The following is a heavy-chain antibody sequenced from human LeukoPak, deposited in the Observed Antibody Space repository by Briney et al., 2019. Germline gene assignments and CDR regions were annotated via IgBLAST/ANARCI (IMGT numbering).Heavy chain of an antibody. CDR1: GYTFTSYA. Sequence: GASVKVSCKASGYTFTSYAMNWVRQAPGQGLEWMGWINTNTGNPTYAQGFTGRVVFSLDTSVSTAYLQISSLKAEDTAVYYCAREGSSSWYGGVNNWFDPWGQGTLVTVSS. CDR2: INTNTGNP. CDR3: AREGSSSWYGGVNNWFDP. D-gene: IGHD6-13*01. J-gene: IGHJ5*02. V-gene: IGHV7-4-1*02.